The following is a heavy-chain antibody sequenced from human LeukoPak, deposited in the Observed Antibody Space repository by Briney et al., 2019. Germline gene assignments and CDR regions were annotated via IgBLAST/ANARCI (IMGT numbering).Heavy chain of an antibody. D-gene: IGHD3-22*01. Sequence: SETLSLTCPVSGGSISSYYWSWIRQPAGKGLEWIGRIYTSGSTNYNPSLESRVTMSVDTSENRFSLKLSSVTAADTAVYYCARDAGRYYDSSGYRDAFDIWGQGTMVTVSS. CDR3: ARDAGRYYDSSGYRDAFDI. V-gene: IGHV4-4*07. J-gene: IGHJ3*02. CDR1: GGSISSYY. CDR2: IYTSGST.